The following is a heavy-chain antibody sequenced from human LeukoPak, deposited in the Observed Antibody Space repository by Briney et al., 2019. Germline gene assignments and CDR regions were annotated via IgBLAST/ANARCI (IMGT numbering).Heavy chain of an antibody. V-gene: IGHV3-23*01. D-gene: IGHD2-8*02. CDR1: GFSFSSYE. Sequence: PGGSLRLSCAASGFSFSSYEMSGVRQAPPKGLEWVSAISGSGGSTYYADSVKGRFTISRDNSKNTLYLQMNSLRAEDTAVYYCAKSPFVVYARVAFDIWGQGTMVTVSS. CDR2: ISGSGGST. CDR3: AKSPFVVYARVAFDI. J-gene: IGHJ3*02.